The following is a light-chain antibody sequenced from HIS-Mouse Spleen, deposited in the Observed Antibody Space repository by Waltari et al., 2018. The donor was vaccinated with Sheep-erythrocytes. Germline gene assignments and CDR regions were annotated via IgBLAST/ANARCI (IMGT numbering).Light chain of an antibody. CDR3: CSYAGSSTPWV. CDR2: EVS. J-gene: IGLJ3*02. Sequence: QSALTQPPSASGSPGQSVTISCTGTSSDVGGYNYVSWYQQHPGKAPKLMIYEVSNGPSGVPVRSAGSKSGNTASLTVSGLQAEDEADYYCCSYAGSSTPWVFGGGTKLTVL. CDR1: SSDVGGYNY. V-gene: IGLV2-8*01.